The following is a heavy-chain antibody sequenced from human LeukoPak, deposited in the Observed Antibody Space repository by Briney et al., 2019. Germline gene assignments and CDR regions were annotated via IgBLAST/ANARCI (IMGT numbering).Heavy chain of an antibody. CDR3: ARESSTNYYYYYGMDV. V-gene: IGHV4-59*12. CDR1: GGSMSPYH. D-gene: IGHD2-2*01. J-gene: IGHJ6*02. Sequence: PSETLSLTCTVSGGSMSPYHWGWIRQPPGKGLEWTGYIYYSGSTNYNPSLKSRVTISVDTSKNQFSLKLSSVTAADTAVYYCARESSTNYYYYYGMDVWGQGTTVTVSS. CDR2: IYYSGST.